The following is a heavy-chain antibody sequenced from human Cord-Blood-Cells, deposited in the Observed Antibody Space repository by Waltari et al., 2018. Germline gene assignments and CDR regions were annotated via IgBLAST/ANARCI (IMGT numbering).Heavy chain of an antibody. CDR2: IWYDGSNK. J-gene: IGHJ4*02. CDR3: ARDSSSYYFDY. V-gene: IGHV3-33*01. D-gene: IGHD6-6*01. Sequence: QVQLVESGGGVVQPGRSLRLSCAAPGFTFRSYGMHWVRQAPGKGLEWVAVIWYDGSNKYYADSVKGRFTISRDNSKNTLYLQMNRLRAEDTAVYYCARDSSSYYFDYWGQGTLVTVSS. CDR1: GFTFRSYG.